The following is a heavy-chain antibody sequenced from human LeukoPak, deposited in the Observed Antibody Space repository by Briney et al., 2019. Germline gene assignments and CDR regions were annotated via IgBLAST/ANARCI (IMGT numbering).Heavy chain of an antibody. CDR2: INPNSGGT. Sequence: ASVKVSCKASGYTFTGYYMHWVRQAPGQGREWMGWINPNSGGTNYAQKFQGRVTMTRDTSISTAYMELSRLRSDDTAVYYCAREWIAVAGTVSPWGQGTLVTVSS. V-gene: IGHV1-2*02. J-gene: IGHJ5*02. D-gene: IGHD6-19*01. CDR1: GYTFTGYY. CDR3: AREWIAVAGTVSP.